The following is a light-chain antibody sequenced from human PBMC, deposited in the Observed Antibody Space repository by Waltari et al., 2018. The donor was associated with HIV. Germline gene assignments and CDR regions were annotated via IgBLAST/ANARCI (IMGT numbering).Light chain of an antibody. J-gene: IGKJ4*01. CDR1: QSISRF. CDR2: AAS. V-gene: IGKV1-39*01. CDR3: QQSYSTPLT. Sequence: DIQMTQSPSSLSASVVDRVPITCRASQSISRFVNWYQQKPGKATNLLTYAASNLQSGVTSRFSGGGSGSDFTLTISSLQPEDFATYYCQQSYSTPLTFGGGTKVEIK.